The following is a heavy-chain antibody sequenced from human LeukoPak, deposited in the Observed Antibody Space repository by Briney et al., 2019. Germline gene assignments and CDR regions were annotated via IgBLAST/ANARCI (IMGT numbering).Heavy chain of an antibody. V-gene: IGHV3-30*02. Sequence: QPGGSLRPSCAASGFTFSSYWMSWVRQAPGKGLEWVAFIRYDGSNKYYADSVKGRFTISRDNSKNTLYLQMNSLRAEDTAVYYCARAYYDILTGYYPHSADYWGQGTLVTVSS. CDR2: IRYDGSNK. D-gene: IGHD3-9*01. J-gene: IGHJ4*02. CDR1: GFTFSSYW. CDR3: ARAYYDILTGYYPHSADY.